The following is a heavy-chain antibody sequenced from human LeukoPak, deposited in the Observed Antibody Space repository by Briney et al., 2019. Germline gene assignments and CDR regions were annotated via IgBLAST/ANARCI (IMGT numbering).Heavy chain of an antibody. J-gene: IGHJ4*02. CDR3: ASLSSGGPLDS. CDR1: EFSFTNYW. Sequence: GESLKISCKGSEFSFTNYWIGWVRQMPGKGLEWMGIIYPGDSNARYSPSFQGQVTISADKSISTACLQWSSLKASDTAMYYCASLSSGGPLDSWGQGTLVTVSS. CDR2: IYPGDSNA. V-gene: IGHV5-51*01.